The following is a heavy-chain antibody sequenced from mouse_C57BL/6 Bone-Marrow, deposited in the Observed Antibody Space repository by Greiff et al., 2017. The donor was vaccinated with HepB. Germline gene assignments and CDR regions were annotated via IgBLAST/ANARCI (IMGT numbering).Heavy chain of an antibody. J-gene: IGHJ3*01. CDR2: INPNNGGT. D-gene: IGHD2-3*01. CDR3: ARDGVYDVYSAWFAY. Sequence: EVQLQQSGPELVKPGASVKISCKASGYTFTDYYMNWVKQSHGKSLEWIGDINPNNGGTSYNQKFKGKATLTVDKSSSTAYMELRSLTSEDSAVYYCARDGVYDVYSAWFAYWGQGTLVTVSA. CDR1: GYTFTDYY. V-gene: IGHV1-26*01.